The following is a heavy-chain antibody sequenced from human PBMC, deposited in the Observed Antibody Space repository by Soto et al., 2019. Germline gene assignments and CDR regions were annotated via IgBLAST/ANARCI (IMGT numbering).Heavy chain of an antibody. CDR3: ARSDATALDY. V-gene: IGHV4-4*02. CDR2: AHHSGRT. J-gene: IGHJ4*02. CDR1: GDSMSSSNW. Sequence: SETLSLTCTVSGDSMSSSNWWNWVRQPPGKGLEWIGEAHHSGRTNYNPSLKSRVTISVDRSQNHFSLQLTSVTAADTAVYDCARSDATALDYWGQGTLVTVSS.